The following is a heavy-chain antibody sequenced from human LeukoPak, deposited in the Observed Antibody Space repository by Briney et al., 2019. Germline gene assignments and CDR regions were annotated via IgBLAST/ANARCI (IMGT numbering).Heavy chain of an antibody. CDR2: ISSSSSYI. J-gene: IGHJ4*02. Sequence: PGGSLRLSCAASGFTFSSYSMNWVRQAPGKGLEWVSSISSSSSYIYYADSVKGRFTISRDNAKNSLYLQMNGLRAEDTAVYYCARDRVHYYDSSVHFDYWGQGTLVTVSS. CDR3: ARDRVHYYDSSVHFDY. D-gene: IGHD3-22*01. V-gene: IGHV3-21*01. CDR1: GFTFSSYS.